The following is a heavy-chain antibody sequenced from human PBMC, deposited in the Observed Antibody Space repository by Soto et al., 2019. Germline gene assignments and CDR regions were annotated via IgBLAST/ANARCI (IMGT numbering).Heavy chain of an antibody. CDR3: ARGYNFDC. CDR1: GYTFTDYA. Sequence: GASVKVSCKASGYTFTDYAMHWVRQAPGQRLEWMGWINTGNGNTKYSQKFQGRVITTRDTSASTAYMEVSSLKSEDTAVYYCARGYNFDCWGQGTLVTVSS. V-gene: IGHV1-3*04. CDR2: INTGNGNT. J-gene: IGHJ4*02. D-gene: IGHD5-18*01.